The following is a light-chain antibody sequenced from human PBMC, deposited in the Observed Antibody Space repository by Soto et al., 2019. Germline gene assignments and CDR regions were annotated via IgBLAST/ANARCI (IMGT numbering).Light chain of an antibody. CDR2: RTD. Sequence: QSVLTQPPSASGTPGQRVTISCSGSGSNIGTNTVNWYQQLPGTAPKLLIYRTDQRPAGIPDRFSGSKYGTSASLDISGLQSADEADYYCTPWNGSLYGRVFGGGTKLTVL. CDR1: GSNIGTNT. CDR3: TPWNGSLYGRV. V-gene: IGLV1-44*01. J-gene: IGLJ3*02.